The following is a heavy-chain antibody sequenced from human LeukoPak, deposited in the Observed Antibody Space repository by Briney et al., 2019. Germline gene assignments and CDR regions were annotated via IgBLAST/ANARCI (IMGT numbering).Heavy chain of an antibody. CDR3: AKDGVATITFDY. Sequence: GGSLRLSCAASGFTFNTHAFSWVRQAPGKGLEWVSVISGSGGATYYADSVKGRFTISRDNSKNTLYLQMNSLRAEDTAVYYCAKDGVATITFDYWGQGTLVTVSS. V-gene: IGHV3-23*01. J-gene: IGHJ4*02. CDR1: GFTFNTHA. D-gene: IGHD5-12*01. CDR2: ISGSGGAT.